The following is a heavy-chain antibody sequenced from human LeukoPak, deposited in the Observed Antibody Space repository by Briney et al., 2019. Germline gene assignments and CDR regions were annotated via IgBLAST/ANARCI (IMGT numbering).Heavy chain of an antibody. V-gene: IGHV3-11*01. CDR1: GFTFSDYY. J-gene: IGHJ4*02. D-gene: IGHD3-3*01. Sequence: GGSLRLSCAASGFTFSDYYMSWIRQVPGKGLEWVSYIRSSGSTIYYADSVKGRFTISRENAKNSLYLQMNSLRTEDTAVYYCARTTKLYYDFWSGYFDYWGQGTLVTVSS. CDR2: IRSSGSTI. CDR3: ARTTKLYYDFWSGYFDY.